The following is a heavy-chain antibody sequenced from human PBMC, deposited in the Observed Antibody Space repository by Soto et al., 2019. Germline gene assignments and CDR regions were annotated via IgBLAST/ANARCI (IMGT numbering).Heavy chain of an antibody. CDR2: ISSSSSYI. V-gene: IGHV3-21*01. J-gene: IGHJ4*02. Sequence: EVQLVESGGGLVKPGGSLRLSCAASGFTFSSYSMNWVRQAPGKGLEWVSSISSSSSYIYYADSVKGRFTISRDNAKNCLYLEMNSLRAEDTAVYYCARDQPGYSYGFGLGEWGQGTLVTVSS. CDR1: GFTFSSYS. D-gene: IGHD5-18*01. CDR3: ARDQPGYSYGFGLGE.